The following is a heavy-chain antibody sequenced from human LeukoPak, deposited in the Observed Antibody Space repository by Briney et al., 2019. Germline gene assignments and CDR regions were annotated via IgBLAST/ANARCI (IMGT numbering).Heavy chain of an antibody. CDR1: GYTFTSYG. Sequence: ASVKVSCKASGYTFTSYGISWVRQAPGQGLEWMGWISACNGNTNYAQKLQGRVTMTTDTSTSTAYMELRSLRSDDTAVYYCARDREDYDFWSGYSAFDIWGQGTMVTVSS. J-gene: IGHJ3*02. CDR2: ISACNGNT. CDR3: ARDREDYDFWSGYSAFDI. D-gene: IGHD3-3*01. V-gene: IGHV1-18*01.